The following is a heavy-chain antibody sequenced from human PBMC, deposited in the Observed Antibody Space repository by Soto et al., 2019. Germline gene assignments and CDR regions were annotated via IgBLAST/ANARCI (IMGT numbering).Heavy chain of an antibody. D-gene: IGHD2-15*01. CDR1: GGTFSSYT. Sequence: QVQLVQSGAEVKKPGSSVKVSCKASGGTFSSYTISWVRQAPGQGLEWMGRIIPILGIVNYAQKFQGRVTITADKSTSTAYMELSSLGSEDTAVYYCARDPHWGYCSGGSCLDYWGQGTLVTVSS. CDR2: IIPILGIV. CDR3: ARDPHWGYCSGGSCLDY. J-gene: IGHJ4*02. V-gene: IGHV1-69*08.